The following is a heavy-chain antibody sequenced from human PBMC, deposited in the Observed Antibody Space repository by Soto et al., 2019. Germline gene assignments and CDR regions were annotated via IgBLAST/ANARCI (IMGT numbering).Heavy chain of an antibody. Sequence: PSETLSLTCAVYGGSFSGYYWSWTRQPPGKGLEWIGEINHSGSTNYNPSLKSRVTMSADVSKNQFSLRLTSVTAADTALYYCARGMTPPGAPAWYYFDSWGQGTLVTVSS. D-gene: IGHD2-8*02. CDR3: ARGMTPPGAPAWYYFDS. J-gene: IGHJ4*02. CDR1: GGSFSGYY. V-gene: IGHV4-34*01. CDR2: INHSGST.